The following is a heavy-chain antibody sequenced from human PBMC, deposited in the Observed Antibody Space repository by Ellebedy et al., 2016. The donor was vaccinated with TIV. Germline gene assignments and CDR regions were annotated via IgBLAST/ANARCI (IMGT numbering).Heavy chain of an antibody. CDR1: GYTFSNYF. D-gene: IGHD6-19*01. J-gene: IGHJ4*02. Sequence: AASVKVSCKASGYTFSNYFVHWVRQAPGQGLEWMGIINPSGSSTTYTQKLQGRVTMTRDTSTRTVYMELSSLRSEDTAVYYCARSRSSGWLHTPDYWGQGTLVIVSS. CDR3: ARSRSSGWLHTPDY. CDR2: INPSGSST. V-gene: IGHV1-46*04.